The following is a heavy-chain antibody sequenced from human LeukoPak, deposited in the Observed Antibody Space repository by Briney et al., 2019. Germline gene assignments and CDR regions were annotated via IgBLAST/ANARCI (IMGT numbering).Heavy chain of an antibody. D-gene: IGHD6-19*01. CDR2: INHSGST. CDR1: GGSFSGYY. V-gene: IGHV4-34*01. Sequence: SETLSLTCAVYGGSFSGYYWSWIRQPPGKGLEWIGEINHSGSTNYNPSLKSRVTISVDTSKNQFSLKLSSVTAADTAVYYCARESGSGPSWFDPWGQGTLVTVSS. CDR3: ARESGSGPSWFDP. J-gene: IGHJ5*02.